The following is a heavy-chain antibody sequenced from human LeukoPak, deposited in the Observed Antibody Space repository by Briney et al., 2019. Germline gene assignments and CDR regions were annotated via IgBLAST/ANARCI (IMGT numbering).Heavy chain of an antibody. CDR1: GYSFTSYW. CDR2: IYPGDSDT. V-gene: IGHV5-51*01. J-gene: IGHJ4*02. D-gene: IGHD3-10*01. Sequence: GESLKISCKGSGYSFTSYWIGWVRQMPGKGLEWMGIIYPGDSDTRYSPSFQGQVTISADKSISTAYLQWSSLKASDTAMYYCARRVEMVRGVIIVDYWGQGTLVTVSS. CDR3: ARRVEMVRGVIIVDY.